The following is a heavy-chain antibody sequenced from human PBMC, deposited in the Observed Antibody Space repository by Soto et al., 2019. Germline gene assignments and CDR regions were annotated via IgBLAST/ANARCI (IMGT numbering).Heavy chain of an antibody. Sequence: GGSLRLSCAASGFTFSGYAMTWVRQAPGKGLEWVSAFSGGGSSTYYADSVKGRFTISRGNSKSTLYLQMNSLRAEDTAVYYCAKGSALRPSNYYFDYWGQGTLVTVSS. D-gene: IGHD4-17*01. CDR1: GFTFSGYA. CDR2: FSGGGSST. J-gene: IGHJ4*02. V-gene: IGHV3-23*01. CDR3: AKGSALRPSNYYFDY.